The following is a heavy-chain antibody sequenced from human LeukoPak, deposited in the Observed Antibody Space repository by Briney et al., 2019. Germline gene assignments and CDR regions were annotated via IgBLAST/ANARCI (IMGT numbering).Heavy chain of an antibody. CDR2: IYYTGST. J-gene: IGHJ4*02. V-gene: IGHV4-61*01. CDR1: GGSFSSGSFY. CDR3: ARDTGYCSGGSCYHNYFDF. Sequence: SETLSLTCTVSGGSFSSGSFYWSWIRQTPGTGLEWIGYIYYTGSTNYNPSLKSRVTISVDTSKNQFSLKLSSVTAADTAVYYCARDTGYCSGGSCYHNYFDFWGQGALVTVSS. D-gene: IGHD2-15*01.